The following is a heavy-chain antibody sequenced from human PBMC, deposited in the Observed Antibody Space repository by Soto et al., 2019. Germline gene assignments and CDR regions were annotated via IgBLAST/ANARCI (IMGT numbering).Heavy chain of an antibody. CDR2: IYYSGST. CDR3: ARFYSEYYDFWSGYPY. V-gene: IGHV4-61*01. J-gene: IGHJ4*02. Sequence: SETLSLTCTVSGGSVSSGSYYWSWIRQLPGKGLEWIGYIYYSGSTNYNPSLKSRVTISVDTSKNQFSLKLSSVTAADTAVYYCARFYSEYYDFWSGYPYWGQGTLVTVSS. CDR1: GGSVSSGSYY. D-gene: IGHD3-3*01.